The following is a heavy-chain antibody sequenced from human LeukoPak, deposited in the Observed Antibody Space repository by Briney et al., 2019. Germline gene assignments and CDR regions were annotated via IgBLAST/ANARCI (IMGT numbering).Heavy chain of an antibody. CDR2: ISGSGGST. D-gene: IGHD3-22*01. V-gene: IGHV3-23*01. J-gene: IGHJ4*02. Sequence: PGGSLGLSCAASGFTFSTYAVSWVRQAPGKGLEWVSAISGSGGSTYYADFVKGRFTISRDNSKNTVYLQMNSLRAEDTAVYYCAKPAYYDSNGYYSPFDYWGQGTLVTVSS. CDR1: GFTFSTYA. CDR3: AKPAYYDSNGYYSPFDY.